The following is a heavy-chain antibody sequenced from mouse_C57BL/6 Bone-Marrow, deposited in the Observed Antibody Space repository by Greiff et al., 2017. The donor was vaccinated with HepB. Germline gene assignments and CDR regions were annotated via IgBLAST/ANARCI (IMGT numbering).Heavy chain of an antibody. CDR1: GYSITSGYD. V-gene: IGHV3-1*01. J-gene: IGHJ1*03. CDR2: ISYSGST. Sequence: EVQLQQSGPGMVKPSQSLSLTCTVTGYSITSGYDWHWIRHFPGNKLEWMGYISYSGSTNYNPSLKSRISITHDTSKNNFFLKLNSVTTEDTATYYCAREGGLLPYWYFDVWGTGTTVTVSS. D-gene: IGHD2-3*01. CDR3: AREGGLLPYWYFDV.